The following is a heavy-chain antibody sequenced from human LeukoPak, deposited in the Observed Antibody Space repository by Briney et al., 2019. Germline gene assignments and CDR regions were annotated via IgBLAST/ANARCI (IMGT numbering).Heavy chain of an antibody. V-gene: IGHV3-48*03. CDR2: ISSSGSTI. CDR3: ARGSGYDPGDY. Sequence: GGSLRLSCAASGFTFSSYEMNWVRQAPGKGLEWVSYISSSGSTIYYADSVKGRFTISRDNAKNSLYLQMNSLRAEDTAVYYCARGSGYDPGDYWGQGTLVTVSS. J-gene: IGHJ4*02. CDR1: GFTFSSYE. D-gene: IGHD5-12*01.